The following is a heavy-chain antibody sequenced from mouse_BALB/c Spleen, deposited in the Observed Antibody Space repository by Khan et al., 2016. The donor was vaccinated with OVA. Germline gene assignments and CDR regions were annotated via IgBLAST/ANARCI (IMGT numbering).Heavy chain of an antibody. CDR3: ARRGYDYGRGALFAY. V-gene: IGHV2-2*02. J-gene: IGHJ3*01. D-gene: IGHD2-4*01. CDR1: GFSLPNYS. Sequence: QVQLKASGPGLVQPSQSLSITCTVSGFSLPNYSVHWVRQSPGKGLEWLGVIWSAGSTDYNEAFISRLTISKDNSRSQVFFKMNNLQPNDTAIYYCARRGYDYGRGALFAYWGQGTLVTVSA. CDR2: IWSAGST.